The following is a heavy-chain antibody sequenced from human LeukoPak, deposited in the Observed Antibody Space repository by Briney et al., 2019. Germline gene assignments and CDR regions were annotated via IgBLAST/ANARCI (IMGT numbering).Heavy chain of an antibody. J-gene: IGHJ4*02. CDR2: IYSDGST. D-gene: IGHD5-18*01. Sequence: PGGSLRLSCAASGFIVSGDFISWVRQAPGKGLEWVSVIYSDGSTYYADSVKGRFTISRDNSKNTLDLQMTGLGAEDTAVYYCAREKSGYTYGPFDYWGQGTLVTVSS. V-gene: IGHV3-66*01. CDR1: GFIVSGDF. CDR3: AREKSGYTYGPFDY.